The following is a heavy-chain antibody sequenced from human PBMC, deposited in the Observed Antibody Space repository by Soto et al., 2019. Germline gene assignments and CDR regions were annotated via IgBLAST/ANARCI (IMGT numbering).Heavy chain of an antibody. D-gene: IGHD3-22*01. CDR2: IIPIFGTA. CDR1: GGTFSSYA. V-gene: IGHV1-69*06. J-gene: IGHJ5*02. Sequence: ASVKVSCKASGGTFSSYAISWVRQAPGQGLEWMGGIIPIFGTANYAQKFQGRVTITADKSTSTAYMELSSLRSEDTAVYYCASALDYDSSGPNWFDPWGQGTLVTVSS. CDR3: ASALDYDSSGPNWFDP.